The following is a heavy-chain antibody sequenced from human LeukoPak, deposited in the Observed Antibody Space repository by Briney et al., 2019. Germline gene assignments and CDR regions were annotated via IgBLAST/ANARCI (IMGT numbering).Heavy chain of an antibody. CDR2: FDPEDGET. J-gene: IGHJ4*02. CDR3: ATDLTAVAKEDY. D-gene: IGHD6-19*01. Sequence: GASVKVSCKVSGYTLTELSMHWVRQAPGKGLEWMGGFDPEDGETIYAQKFQGRVTMTEDTSTDTAYMELSSLRSEDTAVYYCATDLTAVAKEDYWGQGTLVTVSS. V-gene: IGHV1-24*01. CDR1: GYTLTELS.